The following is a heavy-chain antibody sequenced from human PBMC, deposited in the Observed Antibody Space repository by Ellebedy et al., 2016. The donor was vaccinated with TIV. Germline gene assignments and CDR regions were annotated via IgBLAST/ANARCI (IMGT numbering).Heavy chain of an antibody. CDR2: INPNSGGT. CDR1: GYTFTGYY. D-gene: IGHD3-22*01. CDR3: ARVYVDYYYDSSGYWYFDY. V-gene: IGHV1-2*02. J-gene: IGHJ4*02. Sequence: AASVKVSCKASGYTFTGYYMHWVRQAPGQGLEWMGWINPNSGGTNYAQKFQGRVTMTRDTSISTAYMELSRLRSDDTAVYYCARVYVDYYYDSSGYWYFDYWGQGTLVTVSS.